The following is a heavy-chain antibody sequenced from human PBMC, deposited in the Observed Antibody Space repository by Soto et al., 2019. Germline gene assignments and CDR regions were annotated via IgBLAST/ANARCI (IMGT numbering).Heavy chain of an antibody. Sequence: GGSLRLSCAASGFTFSSYAMHWVRQAPGKGLEWVAVISYDGSNKYYADSVKGRFTISRDNSKNTLYLQMNSLRAEDTAVYYCARNNDSSGYPDYFDYWGQGTLVTVSS. J-gene: IGHJ4*02. CDR2: ISYDGSNK. CDR1: GFTFSSYA. CDR3: ARNNDSSGYPDYFDY. V-gene: IGHV3-30-3*01. D-gene: IGHD3-22*01.